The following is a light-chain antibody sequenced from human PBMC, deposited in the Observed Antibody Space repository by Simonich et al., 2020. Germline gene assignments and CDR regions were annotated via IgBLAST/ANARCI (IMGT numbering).Light chain of an antibody. CDR3: SSYAGSNNYWV. Sequence: QSALTQPASVSGSPGQSITISCTGTSGDVGSYNLVSWYQQHPGKAPKLMIYEVSKRPSGVPDRCSGSKSGNTASLTVSGLQAEDEADYYCSSYAGSNNYWVFGGGTKLTVL. J-gene: IGLJ3*02. CDR1: SGDVGSYNL. V-gene: IGLV2-8*01. CDR2: EVS.